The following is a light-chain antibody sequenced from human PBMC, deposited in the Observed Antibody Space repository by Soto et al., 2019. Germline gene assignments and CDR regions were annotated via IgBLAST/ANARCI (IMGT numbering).Light chain of an antibody. CDR1: SSNIGSNT. CDR3: AAWDDSLNGWV. CDR2: SNN. J-gene: IGLJ3*02. Sequence: QSVLTQPPSASGTPGQRVTISCSGSSSNIGSNTVNWYQQLPGTAPKLLIYSNNQRPSGVPDRFSGSESGTSASLAISGHQSEDEADYYCAAWDDSLNGWVFGGGTQLTVL. V-gene: IGLV1-44*01.